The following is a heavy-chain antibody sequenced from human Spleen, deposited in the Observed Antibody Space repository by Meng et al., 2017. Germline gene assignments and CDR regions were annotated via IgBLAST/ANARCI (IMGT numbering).Heavy chain of an antibody. J-gene: IGHJ4*02. CDR2: IYWDDDK. D-gene: IGHD1-14*01. Sequence: LKAPCPSPTTPPQTLTLTVTVSGFSLSTTQVVVGWIRQPPGKALDSLVIIYWDDDKRYNPSLKTRLTITKDTSKNQVVLTMTNMDPVDTATYYCAHXXGPYNTXXDVGYFDYWGQGALVTVSS. V-gene: IGHV2-5*02. CDR3: AHXXGPYNTXXDVGYFDY. CDR1: GFSLSTTQVV.